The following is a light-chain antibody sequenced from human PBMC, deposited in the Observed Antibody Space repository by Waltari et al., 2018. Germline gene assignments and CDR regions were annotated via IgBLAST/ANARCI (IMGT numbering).Light chain of an antibody. Sequence: QSALTHPASVSGSPGQSITLSCTGTSSDVGRYNLGPLYQQHPGKAPKLMIFEVTKRPSGVSNRFSGSTSGNTASLTISGLQAEDEADYYCCSYAGSATPYVFGTGTKVTVL. CDR3: CSYAGSATPYV. CDR2: EVT. J-gene: IGLJ1*01. CDR1: SSDVGRYNL. V-gene: IGLV2-23*02.